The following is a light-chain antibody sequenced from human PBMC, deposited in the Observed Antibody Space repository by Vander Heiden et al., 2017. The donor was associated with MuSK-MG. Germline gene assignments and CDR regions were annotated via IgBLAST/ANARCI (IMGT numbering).Light chain of an antibody. V-gene: IGLV2-14*01. CDR1: SSDVGGYNF. J-gene: IGLJ1*01. CDR3: NSYTSSSTHV. CDR2: EVN. Sequence: QSALTQPASVSGSPGQSITISSSSTSSDVGGYNFVSWYQQHPGNAPKLMIYEVNNRPSGVSHRFSGTKSGNTASLTISGLQAEDEADYYCNSYTSSSTHVFGTGTKVTVL.